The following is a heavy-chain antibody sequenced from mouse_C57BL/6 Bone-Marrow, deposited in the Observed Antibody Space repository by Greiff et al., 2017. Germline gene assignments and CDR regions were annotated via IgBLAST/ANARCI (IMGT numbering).Heavy chain of an antibody. CDR3: SENYDYGVYFDV. CDR2: INPYNGDT. CDR1: GYSFTGYF. D-gene: IGHD2-4*01. V-gene: IGHV1-20*01. J-gene: IGHJ1*03. Sequence: VQLQQSGPELVKPGDSVKISCKASGYSFTGYFMNWVMQSHGKSLEWIGRINPYNGDTFYNQKFKGKATLTVDKSSSTAYMELRSLTSEDSAVXYCSENYDYGVYFDVWGTGTTVTVSS.